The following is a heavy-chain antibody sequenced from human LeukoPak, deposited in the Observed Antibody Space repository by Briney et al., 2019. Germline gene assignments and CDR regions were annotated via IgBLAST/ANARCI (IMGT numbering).Heavy chain of an antibody. CDR1: GFTLTTHL. CDR3: ATSEGY. CDR2: IKQDGRDT. V-gene: IGHV3-7*03. Sequence: RGSLRLSCAASGFTLTTHLMSSVREAPGKGLEWVANIKQDGRDTYYVDSVKGRFTISRDNAKNSLNLQMNSLRAEDTAMYYCATSEGYWGQGTLVTVSS. J-gene: IGHJ4*02.